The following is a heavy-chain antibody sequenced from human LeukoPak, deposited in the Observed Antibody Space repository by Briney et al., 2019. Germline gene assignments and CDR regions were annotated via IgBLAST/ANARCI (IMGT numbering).Heavy chain of an antibody. J-gene: IGHJ6*04. V-gene: IGHV1-69*13. D-gene: IGHD3-9*01. Sequence: GASVKVSCKASGGTFSSYAISWVRQAPGQGLEWMGGIIPIFGTANYAQKFQGRVTITADESTSTAYMELSSLRSEDTAVYYCVVGEDILTGYPTDPDYYYYYGMDVWGKGTTVTVSS. CDR3: VVGEDILTGYPTDPDYYYYYGMDV. CDR2: IIPIFGTA. CDR1: GGTFSSYA.